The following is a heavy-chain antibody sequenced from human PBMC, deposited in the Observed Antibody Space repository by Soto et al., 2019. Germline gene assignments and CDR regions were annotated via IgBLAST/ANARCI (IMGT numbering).Heavy chain of an antibody. J-gene: IGHJ1*01. CDR3: VTDRRREFWLMGELEH. V-gene: IGHV3-23*01. Sequence: EVQVLESGGGLVQPGGSLRLSCATSGFAFSTYAMTWVRQAPGKGLEWVSVISPSGGTTHYADSVKGRFTISRDNSNKTLLLQMNSLRVEDTAVYFCVTDRRREFWLMGELEHWGQGTLVTVSS. CDR1: GFAFSTYA. D-gene: IGHD3-16*01. CDR2: ISPSGGTT.